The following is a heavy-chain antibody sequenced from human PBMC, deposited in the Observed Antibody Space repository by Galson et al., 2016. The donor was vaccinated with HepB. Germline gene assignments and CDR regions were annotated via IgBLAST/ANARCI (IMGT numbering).Heavy chain of an antibody. CDR2: ISGRGDNI. CDR3: AKGRNYYDNSGYFAD. D-gene: IGHD3-22*01. CDR1: GFTFTNHA. V-gene: IGHV3-23*01. Sequence: SLRLSCAASGFTFTNHAMSWVRQAPGKGLEWVSTISGRGDNIYYADYVKGRFTISRDNSKNTLFLQMNSLRAEDTAVYYCAKGRNYYDNSGYFADWGQGTLVTVSS. J-gene: IGHJ4*02.